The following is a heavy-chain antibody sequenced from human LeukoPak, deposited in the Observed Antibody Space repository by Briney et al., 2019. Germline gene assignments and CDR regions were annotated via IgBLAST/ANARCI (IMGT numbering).Heavy chain of an antibody. CDR1: GGSISSGGYY. V-gene: IGHV4-31*03. CDR3: ASRCPSYCTGGSCYSCDY. J-gene: IGHJ4*02. D-gene: IGHD2-15*01. Sequence: SETLSLTCSVSGGSISSGGYYWSWIRQHPRKGLEWIGYIYYTGSTYYNPSLKSRVTISVDTSENQFSLKLTSVTAADTAVYYCASRCPSYCTGGSCYSCDYWGRGTLVTVSS. CDR2: IYYTGST.